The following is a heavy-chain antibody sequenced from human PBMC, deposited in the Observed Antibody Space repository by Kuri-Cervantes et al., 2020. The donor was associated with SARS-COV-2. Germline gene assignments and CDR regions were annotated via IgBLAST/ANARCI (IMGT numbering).Heavy chain of an antibody. Sequence: GESLKISCAASGFTFSSYEMNWVRQAPGKGLEWVSYISSSGSTVYYADSVKGRFTISRDNAKNSLYLQMNSLRAEDTAVYYCARDAYPRTGYYGMDVWGQGTTVTVSS. CDR1: GFTFSSYE. CDR3: ARDAYPRTGYYGMDV. CDR2: ISSSGSTV. J-gene: IGHJ6*02. V-gene: IGHV3-48*03. D-gene: IGHD1-1*01.